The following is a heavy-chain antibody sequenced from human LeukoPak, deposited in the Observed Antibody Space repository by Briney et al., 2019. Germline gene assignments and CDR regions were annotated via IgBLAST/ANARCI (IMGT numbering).Heavy chain of an antibody. D-gene: IGHD1-26*01. CDR3: ARSRYTGSHFDY. CDR1: GFTFSSYW. J-gene: IGHJ4*02. V-gene: IGHV3-74*01. CDR2: INSDGSSL. Sequence: GGSLRLSCAASGFTFSSYWVQWVRQAPGKGLVWISRINSDGSSLSYADSVKGRFTISRDNAKNTVYLQMNSLRVEDTAVYYCARSRYTGSHFDYWGQGTLVTVSS.